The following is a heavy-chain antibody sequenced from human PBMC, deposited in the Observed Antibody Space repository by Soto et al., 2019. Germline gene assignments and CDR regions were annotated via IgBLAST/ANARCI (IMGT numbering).Heavy chain of an antibody. D-gene: IGHD5-12*01. V-gene: IGHV1-69*01. CDR2: IIPILGTA. J-gene: IGHJ4*02. Sequence: QVQLVQSGAEVKKPGSSVKVSCKASGDRFSGYGFSWVRQAPGQGLEWMGGIIPILGTADYAQKFQGSVTITADESTTTVYMVLSSLRSEDTAVYYCVRGYSGYEFDCWGQGTLVTVSS. CDR3: VRGYSGYEFDC. CDR1: GDRFSGYG.